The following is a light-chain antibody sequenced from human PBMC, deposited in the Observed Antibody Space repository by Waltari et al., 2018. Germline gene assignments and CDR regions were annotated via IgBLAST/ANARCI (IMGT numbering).Light chain of an antibody. CDR1: KSLNSW. CDR3: QHYNGYPIT. Sequence: DIQMTQSPSTLSASVGDRVTITCRASKSLNSWLAWYQHKPGKAPKLLIYKAANVESWVPSRFSGSGSGTEFTLTISSLQPDDVATYYCQHYNGYPITYGGGTKVELK. J-gene: IGKJ4*01. CDR2: KAA. V-gene: IGKV1-5*03.